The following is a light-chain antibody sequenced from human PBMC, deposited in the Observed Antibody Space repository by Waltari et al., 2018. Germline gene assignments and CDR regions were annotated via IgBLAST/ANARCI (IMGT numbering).Light chain of an antibody. CDR1: RSDLGDYNY. CDR2: DVT. CDR3: SSYRSTISGV. V-gene: IGLV2-14*03. J-gene: IGLJ2*01. Sequence: QSALTQPASVSGSPGQSITISCTGTRSDLGDYNYVSWYQQHPGKAPKLIIFDVTTRPSGVSDRFSGSKSGNTASLPISALQAEDEGDYYCSSYRSTISGVFGGGTKVTVL.